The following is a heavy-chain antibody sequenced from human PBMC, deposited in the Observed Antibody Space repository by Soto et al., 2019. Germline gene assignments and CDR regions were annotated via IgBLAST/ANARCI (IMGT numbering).Heavy chain of an antibody. Sequence: QVQLVESGGGVVQPGRSLRLSCAASGFTFSSYSMLWVRQAPGKGLEWLAVISYDGSNKYNADSVKSRFTISRDNSKNTLYLQMNSLRAEETAVYDCSRDQGIKIFGVVIPRGDYWGPGTLVTGSS. V-gene: IGHV3-30-3*01. CDR3: SRDQGIKIFGVVIPRGDY. CDR2: ISYDGSNK. J-gene: IGHJ4*02. CDR1: GFTFSSYS. D-gene: IGHD3-3*01.